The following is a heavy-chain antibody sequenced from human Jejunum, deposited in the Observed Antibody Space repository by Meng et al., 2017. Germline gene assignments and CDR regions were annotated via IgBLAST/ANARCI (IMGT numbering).Heavy chain of an antibody. V-gene: IGHV4-39*07. CDR1: GFTQSKENFF. CDR3: ARVVRGWFDAYDI. Sequence: GYGRGFVKPSEPLSLTCTVSGFTQSKENFFWGLFRTPPGKGLELIWGMLYSGTTFNNTSLKSRVSMSVDTSKNQFSLRLSSVTAADTAVYYCARVVRGWFDAYDIWGQGTMVTVSS. J-gene: IGHJ3*02. D-gene: IGHD3-10*01. CDR2: MLYSGTT.